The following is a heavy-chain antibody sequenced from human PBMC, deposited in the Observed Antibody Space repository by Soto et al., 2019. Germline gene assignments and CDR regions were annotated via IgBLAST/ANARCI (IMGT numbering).Heavy chain of an antibody. V-gene: IGHV3-11*04. CDR3: ARDGYSAYERQYYYYYYGMDV. CDR2: LSRSGNTI. D-gene: IGHD5-12*01. J-gene: IGHJ6*02. Sequence: GWLLRVWKGAAGVNRGDYEGSWILQATVKGPERVSFLSRSGNTIYYADSVKGRFSNSRDNAKNSLYLEMNSLRAEDTAVSYCARDGYSAYERQYYYYYYGMDVCGHGT. CDR1: GVNRGDYE.